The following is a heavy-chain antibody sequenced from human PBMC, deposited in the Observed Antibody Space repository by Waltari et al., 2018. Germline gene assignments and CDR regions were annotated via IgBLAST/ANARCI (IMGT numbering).Heavy chain of an antibody. CDR2: IYSSATT. CDR3: ARGGQIVRPRPLDL. Sequence: EGQLVESGGGLVKPGGSLRLSCAASGFTVTRTYMNWVRQAPGKGLVWGSTIYSSATTFYADSVKGRFTISRDNSKNLLFLQMDDLRVNDTAVYYCARGGQIVRPRPLDLWGPGTLVTVSS. CDR1: GFTVTRTY. J-gene: IGHJ3*01. V-gene: IGHV3-66*01. D-gene: IGHD6-6*01.